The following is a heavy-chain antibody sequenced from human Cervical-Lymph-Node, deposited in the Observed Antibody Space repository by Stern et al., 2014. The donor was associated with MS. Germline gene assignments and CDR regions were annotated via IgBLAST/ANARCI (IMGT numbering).Heavy chain of an antibody. CDR2: LSFDGTNK. D-gene: IGHD2-2*02. CDR3: VRGRYCISATCYTEGYYGLDV. Sequence: QVQLVQSGGGVVQPGRSLRLSCAASGFAFGTYTMHWVRQAPGKGLEWLTILSFDGTNKDYADSVKGRSTISRDNSKNTLYLQMNNLRAEDTAVYYCVRGRYCISATCYTEGYYGLDVWGQGTTVTVSS. J-gene: IGHJ6*02. V-gene: IGHV3-30-3*01. CDR1: GFAFGTYT.